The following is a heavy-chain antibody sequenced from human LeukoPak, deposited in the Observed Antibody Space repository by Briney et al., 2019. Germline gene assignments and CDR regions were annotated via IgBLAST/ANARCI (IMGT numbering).Heavy chain of an antibody. Sequence: GGSLRLSCAGSGFTFSSYSMNWVRQAPGKGLEWVSSIYARNTYIYYTDSLKGRFTISRDDAKSSLYLQMNSLRAEDTAVYYCARVSRIAYSSSWSLDFWGQGTLVTVSS. CDR3: ARVSRIAYSSSWSLDF. CDR2: IYARNTYI. J-gene: IGHJ4*02. V-gene: IGHV3-21*01. D-gene: IGHD6-13*01. CDR1: GFTFSSYS.